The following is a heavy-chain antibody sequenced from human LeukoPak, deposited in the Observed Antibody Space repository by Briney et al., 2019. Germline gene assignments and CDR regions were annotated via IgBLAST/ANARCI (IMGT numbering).Heavy chain of an antibody. CDR2: INAGNGNT. V-gene: IGHV1-3*01. CDR1: GYTFTSYA. J-gene: IGHJ4*02. D-gene: IGHD2-21*02. CDR3: ARIRGVTATRGYFDY. Sequence: ASVKVSCKASGYTFTSYAMHWVRQAPGQRLEWMEWINAGNGNTKYSQKFQGRVTITRDTSASTAYMELSSLRSEDTAVYYCARIRGVTATRGYFDYWGQGTLVTVSS.